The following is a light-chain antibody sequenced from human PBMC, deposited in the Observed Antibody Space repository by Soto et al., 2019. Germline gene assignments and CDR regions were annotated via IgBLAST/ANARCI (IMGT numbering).Light chain of an antibody. Sequence: QSALTQPASVSGSPGQSITISGTGTNSDIGTYNFVSWYQHHPGKGPKLIVYEVSNRPFGVSDRFSGSKSGFTASLTISNVQAEDEAVYYCSSHRTRSKWVFGGGTKVTVL. V-gene: IGLV2-14*01. J-gene: IGLJ3*02. CDR1: NSDIGTYNF. CDR2: EVS. CDR3: SSHRTRSKWV.